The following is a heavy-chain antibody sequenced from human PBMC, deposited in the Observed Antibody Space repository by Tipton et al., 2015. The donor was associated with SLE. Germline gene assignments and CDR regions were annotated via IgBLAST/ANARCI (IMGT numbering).Heavy chain of an antibody. J-gene: IGHJ5*02. CDR2: IYHSGST. Sequence: TLSLTCSVSDYSISGGYFWGWIRQPPGKGLEWIGSIYHSGSTHYNPSLRSRVTISIDKSKNEFSLKLRSVTAADTAVYYCARALQLLSKWFDPWGQGTLVIVSS. D-gene: IGHD2-2*01. CDR3: ARALQLLSKWFDP. V-gene: IGHV4-38-2*02. CDR1: DYSISGGYF.